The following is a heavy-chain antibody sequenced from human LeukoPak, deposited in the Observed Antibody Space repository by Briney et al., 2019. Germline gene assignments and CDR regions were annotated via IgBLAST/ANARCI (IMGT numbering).Heavy chain of an antibody. D-gene: IGHD3-10*01. CDR2: IYTSGST. J-gene: IGHJ5*02. V-gene: IGHV4-4*07. CDR1: GGSISSYY. Sequence: SETLSLTCTVSGGSISSYYWSWIRQPAGKGLEWIGRIYTSGSTNYNPSLKSRVTMSVDTSKNQFSLKLSSVAAADTAVYYCARVGTMVRGVSLDPWGQGTLVTVSS. CDR3: ARVGTMVRGVSLDP.